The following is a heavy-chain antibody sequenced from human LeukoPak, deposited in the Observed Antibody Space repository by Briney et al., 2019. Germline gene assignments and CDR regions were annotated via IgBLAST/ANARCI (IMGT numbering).Heavy chain of an antibody. CDR2: ISDISDDAI. V-gene: IGHV3-48*04. J-gene: IGHJ6*04. CDR1: GFTFSHYS. D-gene: IGHD3-9*01. Sequence: PGGSLRLSCAASGFTFSHYSLHWVRQAPGKGLEWLSFISDISDDAIFYADSVRGRFTTSRDNAKDSLYLQMDTLRAEDTAIYYCARVLGSDLTISYMDVWGRGTTVTVSS. CDR3: ARVLGSDLTISYMDV.